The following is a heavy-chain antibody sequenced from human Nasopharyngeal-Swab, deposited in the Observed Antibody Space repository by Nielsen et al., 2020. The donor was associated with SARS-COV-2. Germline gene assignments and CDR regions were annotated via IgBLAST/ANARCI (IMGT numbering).Heavy chain of an antibody. V-gene: IGHV4-39*01. J-gene: IGHJ4*02. CDR3: AWGGSGSYSYFDY. CDR2: IYYSGST. D-gene: IGHD3-10*01. Sequence: SETLSLTCTVSGGSISSSSYHWGWIRQPPGKGLEWIGSIYYSGSTYYNPSLKSRVTISVDTSKNQFSLKLSSVTAADTAVYYCAWGGSGSYSYFDYWGQGTLVTVSS. CDR1: GGSISSSSYH.